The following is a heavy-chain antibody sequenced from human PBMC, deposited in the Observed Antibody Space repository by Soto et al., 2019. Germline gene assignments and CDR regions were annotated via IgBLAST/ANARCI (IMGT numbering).Heavy chain of an antibody. CDR1: GGSFSGYY. V-gene: IGHV4-34*01. D-gene: IGHD4-17*01. CDR2: INDSGST. J-gene: IGHJ4*02. Sequence: SETLSLTCAVYGGSFSGYYWSWIRQTPGKGLEWIGEINDSGSTNHNPSLKSRVTILVDTSENQFSLKLTSVTAADTAVYYCARSLGYGDIWDYWGQGTLVTVSS. CDR3: ARSLGYGDIWDY.